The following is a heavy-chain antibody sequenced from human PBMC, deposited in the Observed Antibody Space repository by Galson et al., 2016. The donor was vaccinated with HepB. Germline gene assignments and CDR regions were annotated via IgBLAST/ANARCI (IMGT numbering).Heavy chain of an antibody. Sequence: SLRLSCAASGFTVSSNYMSWVRQAPGKGLEWVANIKPDGREKYYVDSVKGRFTISRDNAKNSLFLQMNSLRAEDTAVYYCAKEPAPVGSYGVYYYYGMDVWGQGTTVTVSS. CDR3: AKEPAPVGSYGVYYYYGMDV. D-gene: IGHD1-26*01. V-gene: IGHV3-7*01. CDR1: GFTVSSNY. J-gene: IGHJ6*02. CDR2: IKPDGREK.